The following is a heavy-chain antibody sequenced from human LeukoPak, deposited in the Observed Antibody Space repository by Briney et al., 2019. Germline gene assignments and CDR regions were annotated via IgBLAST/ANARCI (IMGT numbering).Heavy chain of an antibody. CDR3: ARDRTIFGFYY. CDR1: GGSNSSYY. Sequence: SETLSLTCTVSGGSNSSYYWSWIRQPPGKGLEWIGYIYYSGSTNYNPSLKSRVTISVDTSKNQFSLELSSVTAADTAVYYCARDRTIFGFYYWGQGTLVTVSS. J-gene: IGHJ4*02. D-gene: IGHD3-3*01. CDR2: IYYSGST. V-gene: IGHV4-59*01.